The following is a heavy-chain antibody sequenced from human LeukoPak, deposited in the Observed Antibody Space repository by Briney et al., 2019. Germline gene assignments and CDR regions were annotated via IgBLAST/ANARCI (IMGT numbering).Heavy chain of an antibody. CDR3: ARILIVVVPAATGGFDP. CDR1: GGSISSGGYY. D-gene: IGHD2-2*01. J-gene: IGHJ5*02. CDR2: IYYSGST. Sequence: SETLSLTCTVSGGSISSGGYYWSWIRQHPGKGLGWIGYIYYSGSTYYNPSLKSRVTISVDTSKNQFSLKLSSVTAADTAVYYCARILIVVVPAATGGFDPWGQGTLVTVSS. V-gene: IGHV4-31*03.